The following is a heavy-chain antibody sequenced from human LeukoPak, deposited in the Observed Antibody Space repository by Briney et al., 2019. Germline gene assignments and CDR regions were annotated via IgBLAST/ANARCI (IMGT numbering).Heavy chain of an antibody. Sequence: PGGSLRLSCAASGFALSSHWMTWVRQVPGRGPEWVANVNRDGSETYYLDSVKGRFTISKDNAKNSLYLQMNSLRAEDTAPYYCAKSVAIYFYYGLDVWGQGTTVTVSS. J-gene: IGHJ6*02. V-gene: IGHV3-7*03. CDR3: AKSVAIYFYYGLDV. D-gene: IGHD3-3*01. CDR1: GFALSSHW. CDR2: VNRDGSET.